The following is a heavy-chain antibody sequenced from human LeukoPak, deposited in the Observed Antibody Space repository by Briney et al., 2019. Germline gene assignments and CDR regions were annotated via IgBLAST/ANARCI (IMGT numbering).Heavy chain of an antibody. CDR1: GGSFSGYY. CDR3: AREVPLGAIF. J-gene: IGHJ4*02. CDR2: INHSGST. V-gene: IGHV4-34*01. D-gene: IGHD3-9*01. Sequence: SETLSLTCAVYGGSFSGYYWSWIRQPPGKGLGWIGEINHSGSTNYNPALKSRVTISVDTSKNQFSLKLSSVTAADTAVYYCAREVPLGAIFWSQGTLVTVSS.